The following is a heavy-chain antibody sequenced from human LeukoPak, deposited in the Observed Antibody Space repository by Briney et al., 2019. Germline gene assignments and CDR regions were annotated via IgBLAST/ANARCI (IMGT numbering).Heavy chain of an antibody. J-gene: IGHJ4*02. CDR2: ISAYNGNT. V-gene: IGHV1-18*01. Sequence: GASVKVSCKASGYTFTSYGISWVRQAPGQGLEWMGWISAYNGNTNYAKKLQGRVTMTTDTSTSTAYMELRSLRSDDTAVYYCARGSGSYFADLTGFDYWGQGTLVTVSS. CDR1: GYTFTSYG. D-gene: IGHD3-10*01. CDR3: ARGSGSYFADLTGFDY.